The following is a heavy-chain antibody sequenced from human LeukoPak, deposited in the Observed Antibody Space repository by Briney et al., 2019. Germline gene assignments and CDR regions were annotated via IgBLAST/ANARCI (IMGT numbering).Heavy chain of an antibody. V-gene: IGHV3-23*01. CDR1: GFTFSSYA. CDR2: ISGSGGST. D-gene: IGHD3-16*02. CDR3: AKVTYDYVWGSYRHRPPFFDY. J-gene: IGHJ4*02. Sequence: GGSLRLSCAASGFTFSSYAMSWVRQAPGKGLEWVSAISGSGGSTYYADSVKGRFTISRDNSKNTLYLQMNSLRAEDTAVYYCAKVTYDYVWGSYRHRPPFFDYWGQGTLVTVSS.